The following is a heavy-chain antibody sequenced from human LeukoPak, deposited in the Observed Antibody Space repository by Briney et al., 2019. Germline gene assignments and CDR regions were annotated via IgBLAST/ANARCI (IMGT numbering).Heavy chain of an antibody. CDR3: AGSGSYLGVSAFDI. CDR2: IYYSGST. D-gene: IGHD1-26*01. Sequence: SETPSLTCTVSGGSISSGDYYWSWIRQPPGKGLEWIGYIYYSGSTYYNPSLKSRVTISVDTSKNQFSLKLSSVTAADTAVYYCAGSGSYLGVSAFDIWGQGTMVTVSS. CDR1: GGSISSGDYY. V-gene: IGHV4-30-4*08. J-gene: IGHJ3*02.